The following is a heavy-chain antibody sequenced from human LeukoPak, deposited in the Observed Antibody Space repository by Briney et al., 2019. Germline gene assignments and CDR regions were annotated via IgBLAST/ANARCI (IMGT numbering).Heavy chain of an antibody. V-gene: IGHV3-74*01. D-gene: IGHD6-13*01. Sequence: QPGGSLRLSCAASGFTFSNYWMQWVRQAPGKGLVWVSRINGDGSSTNYADSVKGRFTISRDNSKNTLYLQMNSLRAEDTAVYYCAKDGDSSSWYYYYYMDVWGKGTTVTVSS. CDR2: INGDGSST. CDR3: AKDGDSSSWYYYYYMDV. J-gene: IGHJ6*03. CDR1: GFTFSNYW.